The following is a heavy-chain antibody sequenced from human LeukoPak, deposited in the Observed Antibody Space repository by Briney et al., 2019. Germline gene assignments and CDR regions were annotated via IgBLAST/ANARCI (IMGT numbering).Heavy chain of an antibody. CDR2: VNSDGSST. D-gene: IGHD6-13*01. CDR3: AKSDGSFWYDFDY. Sequence: GGSLRLSCAASGFTFSTYSMTWVRQAPGKGLVWVSRVNSDGSSTRYADSVQGRFTLSRDNAKNTLYLQMNSLRAGDTAVYYCAKSDGSFWYDFDYWGQGTLVTVSS. CDR1: GFTFSTYS. V-gene: IGHV3-74*01. J-gene: IGHJ4*02.